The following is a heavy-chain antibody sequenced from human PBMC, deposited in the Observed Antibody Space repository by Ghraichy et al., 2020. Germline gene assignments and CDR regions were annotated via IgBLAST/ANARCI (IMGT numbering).Heavy chain of an antibody. J-gene: IGHJ6*02. CDR1: GFTFSSYE. CDR2: ISSSGSTI. V-gene: IGHV3-48*03. Sequence: GGSLRLSCAASGFTFSSYEMNWVRQAPGKGLEWVSYISSSGSTIYYADSVKGRFTISRDNAKNSLYLQMNSLRAEDTAVYYCARDGNGGNFYYYYYYGMDVWGQGTTVTVSS. D-gene: IGHD4-23*01. CDR3: ARDGNGGNFYYYYYYGMDV.